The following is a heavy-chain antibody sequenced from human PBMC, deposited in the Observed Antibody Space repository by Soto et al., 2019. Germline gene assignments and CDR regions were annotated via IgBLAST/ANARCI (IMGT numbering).Heavy chain of an antibody. J-gene: IGHJ4*02. V-gene: IGHV1-3*01. CDR1: GYTFSSYA. Sequence: ASVKVSCKASGYTFSSYAMHWVRQAPGQRLEWMGWINAGYGNTKSSQKFQDRVTISRDTSASTAYMELTSLRSEDTAVYYCARDTRDGTFEFWGQGTLVSVSS. CDR2: INAGYGNT. D-gene: IGHD1-1*01. CDR3: ARDTRDGTFEF.